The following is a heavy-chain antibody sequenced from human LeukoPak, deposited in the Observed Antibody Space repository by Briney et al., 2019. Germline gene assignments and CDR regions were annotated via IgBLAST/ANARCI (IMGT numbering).Heavy chain of an antibody. CDR2: INSDGSST. V-gene: IGHV3-74*01. Sequence: GGSLRLSCAASGFTFSSYWMHWVRQAPGKGLVWVSRINSDGSSTSYADSVKGRFTISRDNAKNTLYLQMNSLRAEDTAVYYCARVGNYDSSGYLRAMFDYWGQGTLVTVSS. CDR1: GFTFSSYW. J-gene: IGHJ4*02. D-gene: IGHD3-22*01. CDR3: ARVGNYDSSGYLRAMFDY.